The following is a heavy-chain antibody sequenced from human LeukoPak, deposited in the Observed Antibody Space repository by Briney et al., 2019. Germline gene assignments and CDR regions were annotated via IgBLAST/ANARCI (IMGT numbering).Heavy chain of an antibody. CDR1: GGTFSSYA. J-gene: IGHJ6*03. Sequence: GASVKVSCKASGGTFSSYAISWVRQAPGQGLEWMGGIIPIFGTANYAQKFQGRVTITADESTSTAYMELSSLRSEDTAVYYCARGPPRIAALNYYYYYYMDVWGKGTTVTVS. D-gene: IGHD6-6*01. CDR2: IIPIFGTA. CDR3: ARGPPRIAALNYYYYYYMDV. V-gene: IGHV1-69*01.